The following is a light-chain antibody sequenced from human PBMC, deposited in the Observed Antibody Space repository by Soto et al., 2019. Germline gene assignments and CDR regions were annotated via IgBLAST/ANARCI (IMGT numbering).Light chain of an antibody. CDR1: TSDVGGYNY. J-gene: IGLJ2*01. V-gene: IGLV2-14*03. CDR2: DVS. Sequence: QSALTQPASASGSPGQSISISCTGSTSDVGGYNYVSWYQQHPGKAPKLLIYDVSNRPSGISDRFSGSKFGDTASLTISGLQAEDEGDYYCSSYTSTSVVFGGGTQLTVL. CDR3: SSYTSTSVV.